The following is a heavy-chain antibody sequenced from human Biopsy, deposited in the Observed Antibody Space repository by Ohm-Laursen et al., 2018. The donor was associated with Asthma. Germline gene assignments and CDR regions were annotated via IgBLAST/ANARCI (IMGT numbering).Heavy chain of an antibody. CDR3: SRDTLGYYFDI. CDR1: GTHFGSYN. V-gene: IGHV3-30-3*01. J-gene: IGHJ4*02. CDR2: ITFDGSTQ. D-gene: IGHD6-13*01. Sequence: SLRLSCTASGTHFGSYNMHWARRAPGKGLEWVAVITFDGSTQHYGDSVKGRLTISRDNSKNMLFLQMNSLRAEDTAVYYCSRDTLGYYFDIWGQGTQVTVSS.